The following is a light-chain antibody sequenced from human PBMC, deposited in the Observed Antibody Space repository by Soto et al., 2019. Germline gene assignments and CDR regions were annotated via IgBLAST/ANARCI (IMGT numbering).Light chain of an antibody. CDR2: DVS. J-gene: IGKJ5*01. CDR3: RQRNDWPLT. CDR1: QTISNW. Sequence: DIQMTQSPSTLSASVGDRVTISCRASQTISNWLAWYQQKPGKAPKLLIYDVSSLQSGVPSRFSGSGSGTEFTLTISSLEPEDFAVYCCRQRNDWPLTFGPGTRLEIK. V-gene: IGKV1-5*01.